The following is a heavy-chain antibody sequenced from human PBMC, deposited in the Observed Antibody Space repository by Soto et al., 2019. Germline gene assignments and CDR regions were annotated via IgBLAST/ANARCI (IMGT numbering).Heavy chain of an antibody. V-gene: IGHV1-69*01. CDR3: ARIGREDDYVWGSYRSPLDY. CDR1: GGTFSSYA. CDR2: IIPIFGTA. D-gene: IGHD3-16*02. Sequence: QVQLVQSGAEVKKPGSSVKVSCKASGGTFSSYAISWVRQAPGQGLEWMGGIIPIFGTANYAQKFEVRVTITADESTSTAYMELSSLRSEDTAVYYCARIGREDDYVWGSYRSPLDYWGQGTLVTVSS. J-gene: IGHJ4*02.